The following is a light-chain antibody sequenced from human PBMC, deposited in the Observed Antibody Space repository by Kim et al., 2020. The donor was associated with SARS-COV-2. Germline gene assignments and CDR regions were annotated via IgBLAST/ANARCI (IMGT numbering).Light chain of an antibody. V-gene: IGKV3-20*01. CDR3: QQYRFTPRT. Sequence: DNVLTQSPGTLSLSPGERVTLSCKASQILTNSKLAWYQHRAGQAPRLLVYGASTRATGVPDRFSGSGSGTDFSLTISRLEPEDFAVYYCQQYRFTPRTFGQRTKVDIK. CDR1: QILTNSK. CDR2: GAS. J-gene: IGKJ1*01.